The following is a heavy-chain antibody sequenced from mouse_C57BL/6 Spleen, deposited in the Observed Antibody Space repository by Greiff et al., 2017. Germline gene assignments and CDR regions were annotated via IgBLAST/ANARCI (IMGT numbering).Heavy chain of an antibody. CDR3: ARHYGSRIWYFDV. CDR2: ISDGGSYT. Sequence: EVKVVESGGGLVKPGGSLKLSCAASGFTFSSYAMSWVRQTPEKRLEWVATISDGGSYTYYPDNVKGRFTISRDNAKNNLYLQMSHLKSEDTAMYYCARHYGSRIWYFDVWGTGTTVTVSS. D-gene: IGHD1-1*01. J-gene: IGHJ1*03. V-gene: IGHV5-4*03. CDR1: GFTFSSYA.